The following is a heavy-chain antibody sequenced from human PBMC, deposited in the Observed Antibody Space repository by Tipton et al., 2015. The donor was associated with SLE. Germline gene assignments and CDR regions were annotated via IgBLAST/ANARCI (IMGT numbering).Heavy chain of an antibody. Sequence: TLSLTCSVSGGSISSNVYYWGWMRQSPGKGLEWIANVHYNGRSYSNPSLEGRVTTSLDTSNNQFSLKLSSVTVADTAVYFCARPIVGVAAFHIWGPGTMVTVSS. D-gene: IGHD1-26*01. CDR3: ARPIVGVAAFHI. J-gene: IGHJ3*02. CDR1: GGSISSNVYY. V-gene: IGHV4-39*07. CDR2: VHYNGRS.